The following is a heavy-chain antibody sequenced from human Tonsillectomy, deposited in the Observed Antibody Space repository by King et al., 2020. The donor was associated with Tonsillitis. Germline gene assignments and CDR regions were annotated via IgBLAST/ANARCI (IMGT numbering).Heavy chain of an antibody. J-gene: IGHJ3*02. CDR1: GFTFSDYY. V-gene: IGHV3-11*01. CDR2: ISSSGSTI. CDR3: ARYETYYYDSSGYSGDAFDI. Sequence: MQLVQSGGGLVKPGGSLRLSCAASGFTFSDYYMSWIRQAPGKGLEWVSYISSSGSTIYYADSVKGRFTISRDNAKNSLYLQMNSLRAEDTAVYYCARYETYYYDSSGYSGDAFDIWGQGTMVTVSS. D-gene: IGHD3-22*01.